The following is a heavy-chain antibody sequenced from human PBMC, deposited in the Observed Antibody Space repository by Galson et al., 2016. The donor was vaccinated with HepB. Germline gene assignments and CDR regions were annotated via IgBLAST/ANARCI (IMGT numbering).Heavy chain of an antibody. V-gene: IGHV1-3*01. D-gene: IGHD2-2*01. CDR1: GYSFTSYA. CDR2: ITAVNGNT. Sequence: SVKVSCKASGYSFTSYAMHWVRQAPGQRLEWMGWITAVNGNTKYSQKFQGRVTITRDTSASTAYMELSSLRSEDSAVYYCARVAYCSSSCSFDYWGQGTLVTVSS. CDR3: ARVAYCSSSCSFDY. J-gene: IGHJ4*02.